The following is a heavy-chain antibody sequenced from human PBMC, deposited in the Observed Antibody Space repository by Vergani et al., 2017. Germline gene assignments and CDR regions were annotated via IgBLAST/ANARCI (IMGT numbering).Heavy chain of an antibody. CDR2: ISGSCGST. J-gene: IGHJ6*03. CDR1: GFTFSSYA. V-gene: IGHV3-23*01. D-gene: IGHD1-26*01. CDR3: AKDSNSGSYYGLSYYYYYMDV. Sequence: EVQLLESGGGLVQPGGSLRLSCAASGFTFSSYAMSWVRQAPGQGLEWVSAISGSCGSTYYADSVKGRFTISRDNSKNTLYLQMNSLRAEDTAVYYCAKDSNSGSYYGLSYYYYYMDVWGKGTTVTVSS.